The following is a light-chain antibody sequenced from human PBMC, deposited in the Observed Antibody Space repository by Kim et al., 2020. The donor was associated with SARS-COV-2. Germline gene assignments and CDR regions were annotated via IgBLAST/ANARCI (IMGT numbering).Light chain of an antibody. J-gene: IGKJ2*03. Sequence: DIVLTQSPGTLSLSPGQRATLSCRASQNVAGSRLAWYQQKPGQAPRLLIYGASSRATDIPDRFSGSGSGTDFTLTISRLEPEDFAVYYCQQYGTSPGSFGQGTKLEI. CDR1: QNVAGSR. CDR2: GAS. V-gene: IGKV3-20*01. CDR3: QQYGTSPGS.